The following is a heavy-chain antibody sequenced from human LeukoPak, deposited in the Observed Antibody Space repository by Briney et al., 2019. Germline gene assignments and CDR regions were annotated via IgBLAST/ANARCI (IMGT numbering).Heavy chain of an antibody. CDR2: IIPIFGTA. Sequence: GSSVKVSCKASGGTFSSYAISWVRQAPGQGLEWMGGIIPIFGTANYAQKFQGRVTITADESTSTAYMELSSLRSEDTAAYYCARLPLRSIAVGYYGMDVWGQGTTVTVSS. J-gene: IGHJ6*02. CDR3: ARLPLRSIAVGYYGMDV. D-gene: IGHD6-6*01. V-gene: IGHV1-69*01. CDR1: GGTFSSYA.